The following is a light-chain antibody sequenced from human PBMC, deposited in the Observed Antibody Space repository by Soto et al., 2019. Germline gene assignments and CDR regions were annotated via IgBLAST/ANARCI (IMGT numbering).Light chain of an antibody. CDR1: SSNIGNNY. V-gene: IGLV1-51*01. CDR2: DNN. Sequence: QSVLTQPTSVSAAPGQKVTISCSGSSSNIGNNYVSWYQQLPGTAPKLLIYDNNKRPSGIPDRFSGSQYGTSATLGITGLQTGDEAYYYCGTWDSSLSAVVFGGGTKLTVL. CDR3: GTWDSSLSAVV. J-gene: IGLJ2*01.